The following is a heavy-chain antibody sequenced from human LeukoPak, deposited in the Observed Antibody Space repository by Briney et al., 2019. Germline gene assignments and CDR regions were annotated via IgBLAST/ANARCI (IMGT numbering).Heavy chain of an antibody. J-gene: IGHJ4*02. V-gene: IGHV1-18*01. CDR1: GYTFTRYG. CDR3: ARDMVSTMVRGVMYYFYY. Sequence: ASVRVSCKASGYTFTRYGISWVRQAPGQGLEWMGWISAYNGNTNYAQKLQGRVTMTTDTSTSTAYMELRSLRSDDTAVYYCARDMVSTMVRGVMYYFYYWGQGTLVTVSS. CDR2: ISAYNGNT. D-gene: IGHD3-10*01.